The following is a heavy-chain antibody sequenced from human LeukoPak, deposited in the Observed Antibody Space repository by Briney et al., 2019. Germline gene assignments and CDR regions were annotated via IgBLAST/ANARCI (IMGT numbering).Heavy chain of an antibody. CDR3: ARDLMVRGLDAFDI. J-gene: IGHJ3*02. V-gene: IGHV3-7*01. D-gene: IGHD3-10*01. CDR2: IKQDGSEK. Sequence: PGGSLRLSCAASGFTFSSYWMSWVRQAPGKGLEWVANIKQDGSEKYYVDSVKGRSTISRDNAKNSLYLQMNSLRAEDTAVYYCARDLMVRGLDAFDIWGQGTMVTVSS. CDR1: GFTFSSYW.